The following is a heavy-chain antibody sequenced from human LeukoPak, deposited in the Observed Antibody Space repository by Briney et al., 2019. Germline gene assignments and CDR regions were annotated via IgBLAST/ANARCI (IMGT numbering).Heavy chain of an antibody. CDR1: GYTFTSYG. Sequence: ASVNVSCKASGYTFTSYGISWVRQAPGQGLERMGWISAYNGNTNYAQKLQGRVTMTTDTSTSTAYMELWSLRSDDTAVYYCARDGAGTTVTTLDYWGQGTLVTVSS. D-gene: IGHD4-11*01. J-gene: IGHJ4*02. V-gene: IGHV1-18*01. CDR2: ISAYNGNT. CDR3: ARDGAGTTVTTLDY.